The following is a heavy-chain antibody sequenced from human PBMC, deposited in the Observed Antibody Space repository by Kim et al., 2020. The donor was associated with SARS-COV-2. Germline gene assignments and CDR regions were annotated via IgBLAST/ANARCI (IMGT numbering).Heavy chain of an antibody. CDR2: ISGSGDDI. Sequence: GGSLRLSCAASGFTFSYYAMSWVRQAPGKGLEWVSDISGSGDDIYYADSVKGRFTISRDNSKNTLYLQMNSLRAEDTAVYYCAKDRATIGGSGTFFDYWGQGALVTVSS. V-gene: IGHV3-23*01. J-gene: IGHJ4*02. CDR1: GFTFSYYA. CDR3: AKDRATIGGSGTFFDY. D-gene: IGHD3-10*01.